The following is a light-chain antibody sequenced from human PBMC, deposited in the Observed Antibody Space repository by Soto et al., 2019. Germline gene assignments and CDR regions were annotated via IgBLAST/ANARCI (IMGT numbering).Light chain of an antibody. CDR2: GVS. CDR3: ISYTGSSTLFV. CDR1: RSDIGSYNY. Sequence: QSVLTQPASVSGSPGQSITISCSGTRSDIGSYNYVAWYQQFPGKTPKILIYGVSNRPSGVSSRFSGSKSGNTASLTISGLQAEDEDDYYCISYTGSSTLFVFGTGTKVTVL. J-gene: IGLJ1*01. V-gene: IGLV2-14*01.